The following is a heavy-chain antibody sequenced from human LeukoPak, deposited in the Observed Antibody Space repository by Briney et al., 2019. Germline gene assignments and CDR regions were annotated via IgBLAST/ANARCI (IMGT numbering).Heavy chain of an antibody. CDR1: GGSFSGYY. V-gene: IGHV4-34*01. J-gene: IGHJ4*02. Sequence: SETLSLTCAVYGGSFSGYYWSRIRQPPGKGLEWIGEINHSGSTNYNPSLKSRVTISVDTSKNQFSLRLSSVTAADTAVYYCARNSDCSSTSCTDDKWGQGTLVTVSS. CDR2: INHSGST. CDR3: ARNSDCSSTSCTDDK. D-gene: IGHD2-2*01.